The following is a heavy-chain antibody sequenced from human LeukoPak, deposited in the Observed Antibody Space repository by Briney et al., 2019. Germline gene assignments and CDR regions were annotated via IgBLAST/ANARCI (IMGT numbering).Heavy chain of an antibody. Sequence: GGSLRLSCAASGFTFSNAWMSWVRQAPGKGLEWVGRIKSKTDGGTTDYAAPVKGRFTISRDDSKNTLYLQMNSLKTEDTAVYYCTTGRVPKWCYFEYWGQGTLVTVSS. CDR2: IKSKTDGGTT. D-gene: IGHD2-15*01. CDR1: GFTFSNAW. J-gene: IGHJ4*02. CDR3: TTGRVPKWCYFEY. V-gene: IGHV3-15*01.